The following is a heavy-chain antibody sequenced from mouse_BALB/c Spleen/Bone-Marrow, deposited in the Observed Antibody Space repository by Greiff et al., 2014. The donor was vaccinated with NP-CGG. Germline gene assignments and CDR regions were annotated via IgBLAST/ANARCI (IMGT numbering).Heavy chain of an antibody. Sequence: EVHLLESGGGLVQPGGSLKLSCAASGFTFSSYTMSWVRQTPEKRLEWVAYISNGGGSTYYPDTVKGRFTISRDNAKNTLYLQMSSLKSEDTAMFYCARHGGSRGYYFDYWGQGTTLTVSS. J-gene: IGHJ2*01. CDR2: ISNGGGST. V-gene: IGHV5-12-2*01. CDR1: GFTFSSYT. CDR3: ARHGGSRGYYFDY. D-gene: IGHD1-1*01.